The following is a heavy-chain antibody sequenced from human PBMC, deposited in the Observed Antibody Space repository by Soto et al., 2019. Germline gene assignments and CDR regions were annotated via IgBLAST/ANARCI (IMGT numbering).Heavy chain of an antibody. V-gene: IGHV1-3*01. Sequence: QVQLVQSGAEVKKPGASVKASCKASGYTFTSYAMHWVRQAPGQRLEWMGWINAGNGNTKYSQKFQGRVTITRDTSASTAYMELSSLRSEDTAVYYCARADSSGWYVPPDDYWGQGTLVTVSS. D-gene: IGHD6-13*01. CDR3: ARADSSGWYVPPDDY. CDR2: INAGNGNT. J-gene: IGHJ4*02. CDR1: GYTFTSYA.